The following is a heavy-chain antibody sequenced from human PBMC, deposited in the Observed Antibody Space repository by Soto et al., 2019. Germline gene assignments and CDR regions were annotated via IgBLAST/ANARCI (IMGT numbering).Heavy chain of an antibody. D-gene: IGHD2-15*01. J-gene: IGHJ6*02. CDR1: GFTFTSSA. Sequence: QMQLVQSGPEVKKPGTSVKVSCKASGFTFTSSAMQWVRQARGQRLEWIGWIVVGSGNTNYAQKFQERVTITRDMSTSTAYMELSSLRSEYTAVYYCAAPGGCSGGSCHYYYGMDVWGQGTTVTVSS. CDR2: IVVGSGNT. V-gene: IGHV1-58*02. CDR3: AAPGGCSGGSCHYYYGMDV.